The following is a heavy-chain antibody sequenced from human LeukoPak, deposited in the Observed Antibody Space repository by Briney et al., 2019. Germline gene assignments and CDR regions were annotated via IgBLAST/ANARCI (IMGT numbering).Heavy chain of an antibody. V-gene: IGHV4-59*08. Sequence: SETLSLTCTVSGGSISSYYWSWIRQPPGKGLEWIGYIYYSGSTNYNPSLKSRVTISVDTSKNQFSLKLSSVTAADTAVYYCARHGGNSLAWFDPWGQGTLDTVSS. CDR1: GGSISSYY. CDR2: IYYSGST. J-gene: IGHJ5*02. CDR3: ARHGGNSLAWFDP. D-gene: IGHD4-23*01.